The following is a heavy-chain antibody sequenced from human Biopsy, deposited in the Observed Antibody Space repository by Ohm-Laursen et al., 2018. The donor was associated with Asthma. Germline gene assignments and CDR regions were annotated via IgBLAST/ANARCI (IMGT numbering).Heavy chain of an antibody. Sequence: SLRLSCTASGFTFSSYGMHWVRQAPGKGLEWVAVISYDGSNKYYADSVKGRFTISRDNSKNTLYLQMNSLRAEDTAAYYCARDEAVVVPAAIPGNWFDPWGQGTLVTVSS. J-gene: IGHJ5*02. CDR2: ISYDGSNK. CDR3: ARDEAVVVPAAIPGNWFDP. CDR1: GFTFSSYG. V-gene: IGHV3-30*03. D-gene: IGHD2-2*01.